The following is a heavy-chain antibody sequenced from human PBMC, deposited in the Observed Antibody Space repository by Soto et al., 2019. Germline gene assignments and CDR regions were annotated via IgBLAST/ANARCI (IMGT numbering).Heavy chain of an antibody. CDR3: ARVLFGSNCWVDP. CDR1: GGSISSYY. V-gene: IGHV4-59*01. CDR2: IYYLGRP. J-gene: IGHJ5*02. Sequence: QVQLQESGPGLVKPSETLSLTCTVSGGSISSYYWSWIRQPPGKGLEWIGYIYYLGRPNSNPSLTSRVTISVDTSKNQFSLKLSSVTAADTAVYYCARVLFGSNCWVDPWGQGTLVTVSS. D-gene: IGHD3-16*01.